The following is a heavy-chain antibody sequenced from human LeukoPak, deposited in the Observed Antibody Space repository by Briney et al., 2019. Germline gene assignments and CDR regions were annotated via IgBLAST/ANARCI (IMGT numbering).Heavy chain of an antibody. CDR3: AKDHSSSWSNFDY. Sequence: PGGSLRLSCAASGFTFSSYGMHWVRQAPGKGLEWVAVIWYDGSNKYYADSVKGRFTISRDNSKNTLYLQMNSLRAEDTVVYYCAKDHSSSWSNFDYWGQGTLVTVSS. V-gene: IGHV3-33*06. CDR2: IWYDGSNK. D-gene: IGHD6-13*01. CDR1: GFTFSSYG. J-gene: IGHJ4*02.